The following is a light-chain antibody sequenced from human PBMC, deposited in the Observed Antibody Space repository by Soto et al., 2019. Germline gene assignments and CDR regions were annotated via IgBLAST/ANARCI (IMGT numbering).Light chain of an antibody. V-gene: IGKV3-20*01. CDR2: GAS. J-gene: IGKJ1*01. Sequence: EIVMTQSPATLSVSPWERAALSFRASQSVTRNLAWYQQKPGQAPRLLIYGASTRATGIPDRFSGSGSGTDFTLTISRLEPEDFAVYYCQQYGSSGTFGQGTKVDIK. CDR3: QQYGSSGT. CDR1: QSVTRN.